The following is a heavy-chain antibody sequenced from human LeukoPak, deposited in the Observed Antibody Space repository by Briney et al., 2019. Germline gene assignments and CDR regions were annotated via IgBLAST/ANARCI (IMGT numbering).Heavy chain of an antibody. CDR2: IWYDGSNK. CDR1: GFTFSSYG. CDR3: AKGIVVVPAVREPYFQH. J-gene: IGHJ1*01. Sequence: EAGGSLRLSCAASGFTFSSYGMHWVRQAPGKGLEWVAVIWYDGSNKYYADSVKGRFTISRDNSKNTLYLQMNSLRAEDTAVYYCAKGIVVVPAVREPYFQHWGQGTLVTVSS. D-gene: IGHD2-2*01. V-gene: IGHV3-30*02.